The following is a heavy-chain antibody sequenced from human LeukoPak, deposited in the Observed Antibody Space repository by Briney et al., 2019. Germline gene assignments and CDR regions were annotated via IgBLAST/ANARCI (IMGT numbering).Heavy chain of an antibody. V-gene: IGHV3-21*01. CDR3: ARDMGALKRGAFDI. D-gene: IGHD1-26*01. Sequence: GGSLRLSCAPSGFPFSSYSMNWARQAPGKGLEWVSSISSSSSYIYYADSVKGRFTISRDNAKNSLYLQMNSLRAEDTAVYYCARDMGALKRGAFDIWGQGTMVTVSS. CDR2: ISSSSSYI. J-gene: IGHJ3*02. CDR1: GFPFSSYS.